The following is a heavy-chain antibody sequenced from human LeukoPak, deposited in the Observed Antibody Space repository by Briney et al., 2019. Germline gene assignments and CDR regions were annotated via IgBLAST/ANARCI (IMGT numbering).Heavy chain of an antibody. D-gene: IGHD3-16*01. CDR2: INTNAGNP. CDR1: GYTFTSYA. Sequence: GASVKVSCKASGYTFTSYAMNWVRQAPGQGLEYMGWINTNAGNPTYAQGFTGRFVFSLDTSVSTAYLQISSLKAEDTAVYYCAAQGVGFDYWGQGTLVTVSS. J-gene: IGHJ4*02. V-gene: IGHV7-4-1*02. CDR3: AAQGVGFDY.